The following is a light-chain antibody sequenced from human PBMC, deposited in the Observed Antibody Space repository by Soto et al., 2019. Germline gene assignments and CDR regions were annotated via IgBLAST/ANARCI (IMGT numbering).Light chain of an antibody. CDR2: GAS. CDR1: QSVSSN. Sequence: EIVMTQSPATLSVSPGERATLSCRASQSVSSNLAWYQQKPGQAPRHLIYGASTSATGIPARFSGSGSGTEFTLTISSLQSEDFAVYYCQQYNNWPRTFGQGSRLLIK. J-gene: IGKJ5*01. CDR3: QQYNNWPRT. V-gene: IGKV3-15*01.